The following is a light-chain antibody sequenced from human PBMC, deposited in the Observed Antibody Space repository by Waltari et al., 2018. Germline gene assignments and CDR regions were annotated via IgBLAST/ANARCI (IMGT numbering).Light chain of an antibody. Sequence: SPGSPPMSAEERATLPCSASQSFRNNGLAWDQQKPGQAPRLLMYGASIRATCIPDRFSGSGSGADFTLTCSRLEPVDFAVYFCQYYGDSPFTFGPGPKVDLK. CDR3: QYYGDSPFT. CDR1: QSFRNNG. J-gene: IGKJ3*01. V-gene: IGKV3-20*01. CDR2: GAS.